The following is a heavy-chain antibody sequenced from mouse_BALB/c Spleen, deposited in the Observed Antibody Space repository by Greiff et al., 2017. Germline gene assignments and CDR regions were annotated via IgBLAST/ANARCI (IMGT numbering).Heavy chain of an antibody. CDR2: IDPANGNT. V-gene: IGHV14-3*02. Sequence: EVQLVESGAELVKPGASVKLSCTASGFNIKDTYMHWVKQRPEQGLEWIGRIDPANGNTKYDPKFQGKATITADTSSNTAYLQLSSLTSEDTAVYYCARGNWYFDVWGAGTTVTVSS. CDR1: GFNIKDTY. CDR3: ARGNWYFDV. J-gene: IGHJ1*01.